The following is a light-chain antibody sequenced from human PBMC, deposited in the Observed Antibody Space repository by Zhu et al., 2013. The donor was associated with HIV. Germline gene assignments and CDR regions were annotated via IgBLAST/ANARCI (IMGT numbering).Light chain of an antibody. Sequence: EIVMTQSPATLSVSPGERATLSCRASQSVSSNLAWYQQKPGQAPRLLIYGASTRAAGIPARFSGIGSGTEFTLTISSLQSEDFAVYYCQEYATASTFGQGTKVDVK. V-gene: IGKV3-15*01. CDR2: GAS. J-gene: IGKJ1*01. CDR1: QSVSSN. CDR3: QEYATAST.